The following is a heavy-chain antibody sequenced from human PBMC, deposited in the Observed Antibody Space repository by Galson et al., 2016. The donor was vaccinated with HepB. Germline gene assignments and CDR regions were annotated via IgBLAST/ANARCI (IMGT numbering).Heavy chain of an antibody. J-gene: IGHJ6*02. Sequence: SLRLSCAASGFAFRNYAMVWVRQAPGRGLEWVSGISDSGSNTYYADSVKCRFTISRDNPKNTLYLQMSSLTTEDTAIYYCAKDRYARGWYGYYGLDVWGPGTTVTVSS. CDR2: ISDSGSNT. CDR3: AKDRYARGWYGYYGLDV. CDR1: GFAFRNYA. D-gene: IGHD6-19*01. V-gene: IGHV3-23*01.